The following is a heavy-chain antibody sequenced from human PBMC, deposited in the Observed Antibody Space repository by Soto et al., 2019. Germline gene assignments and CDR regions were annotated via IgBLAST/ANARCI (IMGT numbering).Heavy chain of an antibody. V-gene: IGHV3-48*02. D-gene: IGHD6-13*01. CDR1: GFTFSSYS. Sequence: EVQLVESGGGLVQPGGSLRLSCAASGFTFSSYSMNWVRQAPGKGLEWVSYISSSSSTIYYADSVKGRFTISRDNAKNSLYLQMNSLRDEDTAVYYCARDAVYSRSWYGGGYYGMDVWGQGTTVTVSS. CDR2: ISSSSSTI. J-gene: IGHJ6*02. CDR3: ARDAVYSRSWYGGGYYGMDV.